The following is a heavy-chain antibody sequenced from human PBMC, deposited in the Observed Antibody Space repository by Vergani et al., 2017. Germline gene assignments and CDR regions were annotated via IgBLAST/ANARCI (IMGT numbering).Heavy chain of an antibody. CDR1: GFTFSSYS. D-gene: IGHD3-9*01. Sequence: EVQLVESGGGLVKPGGSLRLSCAASGFTFSSYSMNWVRQAPGKGLEWVSSISSSSSYIYYADSVKGRFTISRDNAKNSLYLQMNSLRAEDTAVYYCARDGGDYYDILTGSYYYYGMDVWGQGP. V-gene: IGHV3-21*01. CDR2: ISSSSSYI. CDR3: ARDGGDYYDILTGSYYYYGMDV. J-gene: IGHJ6*02.